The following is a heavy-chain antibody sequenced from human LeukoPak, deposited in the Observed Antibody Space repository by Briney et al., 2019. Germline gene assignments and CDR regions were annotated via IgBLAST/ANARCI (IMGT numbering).Heavy chain of an antibody. V-gene: IGHV1-2*02. CDR3: ARESRPQQQLVLLSY. Sequence: GASVKVSCKASGYTFTGYYMHWVRQAPGQGLEWMGWINPNSGGTNYAQKFQGRVTMTRDTSISTAYMELSRLRSDDTAVYYCARESRPQQQLVLLSYWGQGTLVTVSS. D-gene: IGHD6-13*01. CDR1: GYTFTGYY. CDR2: INPNSGGT. J-gene: IGHJ4*02.